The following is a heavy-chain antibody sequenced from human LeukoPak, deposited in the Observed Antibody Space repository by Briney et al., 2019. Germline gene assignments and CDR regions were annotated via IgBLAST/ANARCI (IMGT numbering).Heavy chain of an antibody. CDR2: MNPNSGNT. CDR1: GYTFTSYD. V-gene: IGHV1-8*01. D-gene: IGHD6-13*01. Sequence: ASVKVSCKASGYTFTSYDINWVRQATGQGLEWMGWMNPNSGNTGYAQKFQGRVTMTRNTSISTAYMELSSLRSEDTAVYYCARGAAAGTGNYYYGMDVWGQGTTVTVSS. CDR3: ARGAAAGTGNYYYGMDV. J-gene: IGHJ6*02.